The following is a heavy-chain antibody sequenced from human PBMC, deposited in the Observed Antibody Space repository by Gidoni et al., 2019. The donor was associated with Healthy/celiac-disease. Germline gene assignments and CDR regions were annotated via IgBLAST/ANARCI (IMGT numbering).Heavy chain of an antibody. CDR1: GGSISSGGYY. CDR3: ARVVVINAFDI. Sequence: QVQLQESGPGLVKPSQTLSLTCAVSGGSISSGGYYWSWIRQPPGKGLEWFGYIYYSGSTYYNPSLKSRVTISVDTSKNQFSLKLSSVTAADTAVYYCARVVVINAFDIWGQGTMVTVSS. D-gene: IGHD3-22*01. J-gene: IGHJ3*02. V-gene: IGHV4-30-4*01. CDR2: IYYSGST.